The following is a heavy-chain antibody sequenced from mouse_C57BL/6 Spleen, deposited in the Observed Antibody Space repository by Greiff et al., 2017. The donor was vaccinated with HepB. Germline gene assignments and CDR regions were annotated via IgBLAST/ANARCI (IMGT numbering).Heavy chain of an antibody. CDR3: ARYRPTTPYYGAMDY. V-gene: IGHV7-3*01. D-gene: IGHD1-1*01. CDR1: GFTFTDYY. CDR2: IRNKANGYTT. Sequence: EVQVVESGGGLVQPGGSLSLSCAASGFTFTDYYMSWVRQPPGKALEWLGFIRNKANGYTTEYSASVKGRFTISRDNSQSILYLQMNALRAEDSATYYCARYRPTTPYYGAMDYWGQGTSVTVYS. J-gene: IGHJ4*01.